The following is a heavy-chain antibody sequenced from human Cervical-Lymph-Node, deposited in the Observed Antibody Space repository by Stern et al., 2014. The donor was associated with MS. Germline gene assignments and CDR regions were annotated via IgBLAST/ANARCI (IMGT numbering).Heavy chain of an antibody. J-gene: IGHJ4*02. Sequence: VQLVESGGGLVQPGGSLRLSCAASGFTFSSYWMSWVRQAPGKGLEWVANIKQDGSEKYYVDSVKGRFTISRDNAKNSLYLQMNSLRAEDTAVYYCARDRRYYDSSGSTLFDYWGQGTLVTVSS. CDR2: IKQDGSEK. D-gene: IGHD3-22*01. V-gene: IGHV3-7*03. CDR3: ARDRRYYDSSGSTLFDY. CDR1: GFTFSSYW.